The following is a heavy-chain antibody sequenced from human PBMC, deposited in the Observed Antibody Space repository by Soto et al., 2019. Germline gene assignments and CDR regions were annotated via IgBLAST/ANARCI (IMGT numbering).Heavy chain of an antibody. J-gene: IGHJ3*02. D-gene: IGHD3-9*01. CDR3: VKDRLPYDSLTGGPDAFEI. CDR2: ISSNGGST. Sequence: PGGSLRLSCSASGFTFSSYTMHGVRQAPGKGLEYVSAISSNGGSTYYADSVKGRFTISRDNSKNTLYLQMSSLRAEDTAVYYCVKDRLPYDSLTGGPDAFEIWGQGTMVTASS. V-gene: IGHV3-64D*06. CDR1: GFTFSSYT.